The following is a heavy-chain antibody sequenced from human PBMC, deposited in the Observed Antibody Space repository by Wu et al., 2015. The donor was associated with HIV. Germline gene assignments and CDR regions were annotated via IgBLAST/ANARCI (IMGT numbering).Heavy chain of an antibody. D-gene: IGHD5-24*01. V-gene: IGHV1-2*02. CDR2: INPNSGGT. J-gene: IGHJ4*02. CDR1: GYIFTGYY. CDR3: ARRALGRRDGYNFAY. Sequence: QVQLVQSGAEMKKPGASVKVSCKASGYIFTGYYIHWVRQAPGQGLEWMGWINPNSGGTNYAQKFQGRVTMTSDTSVSAAYMELSSLRSDDTAVFYCARRALGRRDGYNFAYWGQGTLVTVSS.